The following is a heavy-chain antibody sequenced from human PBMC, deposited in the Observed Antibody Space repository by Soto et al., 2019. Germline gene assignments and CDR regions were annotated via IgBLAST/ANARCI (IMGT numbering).Heavy chain of an antibody. CDR2: INPNSGGT. D-gene: IGHD6-6*01. V-gene: IGHV1-2*02. CDR3: ARDVSGSYSSSSFGMDV. J-gene: IGHJ6*02. Sequence: QVQLVQSGAEVKKPGASVKVSCKASGYTFSAYYMHWVRQAPGQGLEWMGWINPNSGGTNYAQKFQGRVTMAWDTSISTAYMELSRLRSDDAAVYYCARDVSGSYSSSSFGMDVWGQGTTVTVSS. CDR1: GYTFSAYY.